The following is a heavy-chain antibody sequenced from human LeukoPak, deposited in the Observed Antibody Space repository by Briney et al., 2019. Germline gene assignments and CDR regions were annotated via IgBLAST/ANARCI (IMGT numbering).Heavy chain of an antibody. J-gene: IGHJ4*02. D-gene: IGHD3-3*01. Sequence: ASVKVSCKASGYTFSSYGITWVRRAPGQGREWMGWISAHNGNTNYAQNLQGRVTMTTDTSTSTAYMELRSLRSDDTAVYYCARGHSAIFGVVTSDYWGQGTLVTVSS. CDR3: ARGHSAIFGVVTSDY. V-gene: IGHV1-18*01. CDR2: ISAHNGNT. CDR1: GYTFSSYG.